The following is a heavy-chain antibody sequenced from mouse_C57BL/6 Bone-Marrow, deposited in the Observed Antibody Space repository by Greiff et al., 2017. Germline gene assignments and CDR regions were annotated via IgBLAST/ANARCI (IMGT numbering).Heavy chain of an antibody. CDR3: ARQRDHYFDY. D-gene: IGHD3-3*01. J-gene: IGHJ2*01. Sequence: EVKVVESGGGLVQPGGSLKLSCAASGFTFSDYYMYWVRQTPEKRLEWVAYISNGGGSTYYPDTVKGRFTISRDNAKNTLYLQMSRLKSEDTAMYYCARQRDHYFDYWGQGTTLTVSS. CDR1: GFTFSDYY. V-gene: IGHV5-12*01. CDR2: ISNGGGST.